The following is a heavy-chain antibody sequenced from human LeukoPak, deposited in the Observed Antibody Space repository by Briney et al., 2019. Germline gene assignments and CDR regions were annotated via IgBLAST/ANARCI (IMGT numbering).Heavy chain of an antibody. CDR1: GYTFTSYY. D-gene: IGHD3-22*01. CDR2: INPSGGST. CDR3: ARDSDSSGYYYHVDY. Sequence: ASVEVSCKASGYTFTSYYMHWVRQAPGQGLEWMGIINPSGGSTSYAQKFQGRVTMTRDTSTSTVYMELSSLRSEDTAVYYCARDSDSSGYYYHVDYWGQGTLVTVSS. V-gene: IGHV1-46*01. J-gene: IGHJ4*02.